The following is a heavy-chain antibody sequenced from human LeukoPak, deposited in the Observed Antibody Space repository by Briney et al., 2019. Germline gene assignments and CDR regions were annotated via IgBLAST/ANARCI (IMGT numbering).Heavy chain of an antibody. CDR1: GYSISSGYY. J-gene: IGHJ4*02. V-gene: IGHV4-38-2*02. CDR3: AKDHRGYRTTAVDY. Sequence: PSETLSLTCTVSGYSISSGYYWGWIRPPPGKGLEWIGIIYHSGRTDYNPSLKSRVTISEDTSKNQFSLKLSSVTAADTAVYYCAKDHRGYRTTAVDYWGQGTLVTVSS. D-gene: IGHD2-8*01. CDR2: IYHSGRT.